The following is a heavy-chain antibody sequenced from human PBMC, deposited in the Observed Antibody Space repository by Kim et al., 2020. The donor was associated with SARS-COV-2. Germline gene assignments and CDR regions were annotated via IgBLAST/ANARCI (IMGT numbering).Heavy chain of an antibody. CDR2: IWYDGSNK. V-gene: IGHV3-33*06. J-gene: IGHJ4*02. CDR3: AKVASSGMEGPGYFDY. Sequence: GGSLRLSCAASGFTFSSYAMHWVRQAPGKGLEWVAVIWYDGSNKYYADSVKGRFTISRDNSKNTLYLQMNSLRAEDTAVYYCAKVASSGMEGPGYFDYWGQGTLVTVSS. CDR1: GFTFSSYA. D-gene: IGHD6-19*01.